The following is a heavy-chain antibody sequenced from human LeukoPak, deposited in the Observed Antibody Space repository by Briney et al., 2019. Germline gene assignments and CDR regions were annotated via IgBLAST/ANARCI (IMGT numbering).Heavy chain of an antibody. V-gene: IGHV3-30*18. CDR2: ISYDGSNK. J-gene: IGHJ4*02. D-gene: IGHD5-12*01. CDR3: AKDSGGYSGFGSFDY. Sequence: GGSLRLSCAASGFTLSSYGMHWVRQAPGKGLEWVAVISYDGSNKYYADSVKGRFTISRDNSKNTLYLQMNSLRAEDTAVYYCAKDSGGYSGFGSFDYWGQGTLVTVSS. CDR1: GFTLSSYG.